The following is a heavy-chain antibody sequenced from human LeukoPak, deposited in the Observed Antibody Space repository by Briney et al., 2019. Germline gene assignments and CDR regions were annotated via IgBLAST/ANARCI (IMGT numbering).Heavy chain of an antibody. Sequence: SETLSLTCTVSGGSISSSSYYWGWIRQPPGKVLEWIGSIYYSGSTYYNPSLKSRVTISVDTSKNQFSLKLSSVTAADTAVYYCAREGRITMVRGVGTFDIWGQGTMVTVSS. CDR2: IYYSGST. V-gene: IGHV4-39*01. J-gene: IGHJ3*02. D-gene: IGHD3-10*01. CDR1: GGSISSSSYY. CDR3: AREGRITMVRGVGTFDI.